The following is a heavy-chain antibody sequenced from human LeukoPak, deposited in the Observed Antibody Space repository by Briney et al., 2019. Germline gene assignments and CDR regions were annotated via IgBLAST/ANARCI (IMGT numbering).Heavy chain of an antibody. D-gene: IGHD2-2*01. J-gene: IGHJ4*02. Sequence: GGSLRLSCAASGFTFSNAWMSWVRQAPGKGLEWVAVISYDGSNKYYADSVKGRFTISRDNSKNTLYLQMNSLRAEDTAVYYCAREGLGYCSSTSCPLDYWGQGTLVTVSS. CDR2: ISYDGSNK. V-gene: IGHV3-30*03. CDR1: GFTFSNAW. CDR3: AREGLGYCSSTSCPLDY.